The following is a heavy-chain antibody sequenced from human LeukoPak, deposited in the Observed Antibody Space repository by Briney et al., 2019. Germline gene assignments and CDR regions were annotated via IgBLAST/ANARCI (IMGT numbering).Heavy chain of an antibody. J-gene: IGHJ4*02. V-gene: IGHV1-2*02. D-gene: IGHD7-27*01. CDR1: VYSFTDHY. CDR3: ARDHNWGPDY. Sequence: ASVKVSCKDTVYSFTDHYLHWLGQAPGQGLEWMAWIHPKTGVTNYAERFQGRLSLTRDTSISTLYMELNSLTSDDTAVYYCARDHNWGPDYWGQGTLVSVSS. CDR2: IHPKTGVT.